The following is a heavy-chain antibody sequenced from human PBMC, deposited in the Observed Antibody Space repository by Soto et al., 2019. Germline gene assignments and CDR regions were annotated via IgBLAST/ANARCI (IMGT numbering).Heavy chain of an antibody. Sequence: GGSLRLSCAASGFTVSSNYMSWVRQAPGKGLEWVASISNNGDTAYYADSVKGRFTISRGNSENTLYLQMNGLRADDTALYFCAKSRVFIGAIVTLLDSWGQGTQVTVSS. CDR3: AKSRVFIGAIVTLLDS. D-gene: IGHD3-16*02. CDR2: SNNGDTA. CDR1: GFTVSSNY. V-gene: IGHV3-53*01. J-gene: IGHJ4*02.